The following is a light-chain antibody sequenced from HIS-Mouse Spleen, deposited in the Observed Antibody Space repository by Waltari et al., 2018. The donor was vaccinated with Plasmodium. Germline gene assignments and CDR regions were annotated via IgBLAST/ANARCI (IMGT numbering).Light chain of an antibody. CDR3: SSYTSSSTWV. CDR2: EVS. J-gene: IGLJ3*02. CDR1: SSDVGGYHY. V-gene: IGLV2-14*01. Sequence: QSALTPPASVSGSPGQSITISCTGTSSDVGGYHYVSWYQNHPGKAPKLMIYEVSNRPSGVSNRFSGSKSGNTASLTISGLQAEDEADYYCSSYTSSSTWVFGGGTKLTVL.